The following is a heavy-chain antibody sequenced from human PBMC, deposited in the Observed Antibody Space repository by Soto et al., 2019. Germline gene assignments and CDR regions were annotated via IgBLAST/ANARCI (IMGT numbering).Heavy chain of an antibody. CDR3: AIKVADCRGECYPLALDV. Sequence: GASLKISCKGSGYSFSDSWIGWVRQMPGKGLEWMGIMYPGDSDTRYGPSLRGQVTISDDKSISTAYLQWSSLKASDTAIYYCAIKVADCRGECYPLALDVWGQGTTVTVSS. D-gene: IGHD2-21*01. J-gene: IGHJ6*02. CDR2: MYPGDSDT. CDR1: GYSFSDSW. V-gene: IGHV5-51*01.